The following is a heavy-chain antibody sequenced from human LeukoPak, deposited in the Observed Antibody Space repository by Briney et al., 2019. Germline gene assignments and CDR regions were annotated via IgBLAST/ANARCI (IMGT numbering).Heavy chain of an antibody. CDR2: IYHSGST. D-gene: IGHD1-26*01. CDR1: GYSISSGYY. Sequence: SETLSLTRAVSGYSISSGYYWGWIRQPPGKGLEWIGSIYHSGSTYYNPSLKSRVTISVDTSKNQFSLKLSSVTAADTAVYYCARNSVGATAYWGQGTLVTVSS. V-gene: IGHV4-38-2*01. CDR3: ARNSVGATAY. J-gene: IGHJ4*02.